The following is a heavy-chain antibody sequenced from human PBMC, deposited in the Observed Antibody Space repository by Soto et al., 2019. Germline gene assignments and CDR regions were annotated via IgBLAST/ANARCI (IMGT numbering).Heavy chain of an antibody. CDR2: IYYRGST. J-gene: IGHJ5*02. CDR1: GSSISSYY. Sequence: SETLSLTCTVSGSSISSYYWSWIRQPPGKGLEWIGYIYYRGSTNYNPSLKSRVTISVDTSKNQFSLKLSSVTAAETAVYYCASFIVGATERGFDPWGQGTLVTVSS. CDR3: ASFIVGATERGFDP. D-gene: IGHD1-26*01. V-gene: IGHV4-59*01.